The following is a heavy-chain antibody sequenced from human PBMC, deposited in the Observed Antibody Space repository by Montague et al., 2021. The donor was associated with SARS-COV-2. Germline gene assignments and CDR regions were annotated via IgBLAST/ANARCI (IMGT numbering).Heavy chain of an antibody. CDR3: ARDGDYGGTWYSFLQN. V-gene: IGHV6-1*01. D-gene: IGHD4-17*01. CDR1: GDSVSSDTPT. CDR2: TFHMSQWHT. J-gene: IGHJ1*01. Sequence: CAISGDSVSSDTPTWHWIRQSPSRGLEWLVRTFHMSQWHTDSAASVRSRISFSGDISKNQFSLHLNSVTPEDTAIYYCARDGDYGGTWYSFLQNWGQGTLVIVSS.